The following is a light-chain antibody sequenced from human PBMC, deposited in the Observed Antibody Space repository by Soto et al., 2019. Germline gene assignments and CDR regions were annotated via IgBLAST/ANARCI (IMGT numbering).Light chain of an antibody. CDR2: EVS. CDR1: SSDVGGYNY. CDR3: ISYTSSSYTSSSTRV. V-gene: IGLV2-14*01. Sequence: QSALTQPASVSGSPGQSITISCTGTSSDVGGYNYVSWYQQHPGKAPKLMIYEVSHRPSGVSNRFSGSKSGNTASLTISGLQAEDEADYYCISYTSSSYTSSSTRVFGGGTQLTVL. J-gene: IGLJ3*02.